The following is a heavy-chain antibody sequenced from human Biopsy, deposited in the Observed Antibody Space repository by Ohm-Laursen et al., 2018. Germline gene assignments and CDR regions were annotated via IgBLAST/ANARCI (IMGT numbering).Heavy chain of an antibody. D-gene: IGHD3-22*01. CDR2: INAKTGDT. Sequence: ASVKVSCKASGYMFTGYHVHWVRQAPGQGLEWMGWINAKTGDTNYAQKFQGRVTMTRDTSISTAYVDLSSLRSADTAVYYCTRGGYYYDSLAYYYWFDPWGQGTLVTVSS. CDR3: TRGGYYYDSLAYYYWFDP. J-gene: IGHJ5*02. CDR1: GYMFTGYH. V-gene: IGHV1-2*02.